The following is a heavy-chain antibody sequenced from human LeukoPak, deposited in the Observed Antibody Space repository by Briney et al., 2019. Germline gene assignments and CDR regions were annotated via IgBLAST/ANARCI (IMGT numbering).Heavy chain of an antibody. CDR3: AKAKNPESITIFGVVTPYYYGMDV. V-gene: IGHV3-23*01. CDR1: GFTFSSYA. J-gene: IGHJ6*02. CDR2: ISGSGGST. D-gene: IGHD3-3*01. Sequence: GGSLRLSCAASGFTFSSYAMSWVRRAPGKGLEWVSAISGSGGSTYYADSVKGRFTISRDNSKNTLYLQMNSLRAEDTAVYYCAKAKNPESITIFGVVTPYYYGMDVWGQGTTVTVSS.